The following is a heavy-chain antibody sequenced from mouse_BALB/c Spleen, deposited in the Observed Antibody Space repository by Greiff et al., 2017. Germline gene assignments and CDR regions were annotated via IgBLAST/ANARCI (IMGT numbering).Heavy chain of an antibody. V-gene: IGHV1-4*01. CDR2: INPSSGYT. Sequence: QVQLQQSGAELARPGASVMMSCKASGYTFTSYTMHWVKQRPGQGLEWIGYINPSSGYTNYNQKFKDKATLTADKSSSTAYMQLSSLTSEDSAVYYCARYDYGTTFYAMDYWGQGTSVTVSS. CDR3: ARYDYGTTFYAMDY. D-gene: IGHD2-4*01. J-gene: IGHJ4*01. CDR1: GYTFTSYT.